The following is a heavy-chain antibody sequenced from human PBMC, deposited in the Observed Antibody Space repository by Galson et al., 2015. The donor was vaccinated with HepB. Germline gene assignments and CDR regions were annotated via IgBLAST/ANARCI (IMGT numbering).Heavy chain of an antibody. CDR2: TSYSGSP. CDR1: GDSISSYY. Sequence: SETLSLTCTVSGDSISSYYWNWIRQPPGKGLEWIGYTSYSGSPNYSPPLKSRVIISLDTSKSQFSLHLISVTAADTAVYYCARSYGLGSYFDSWGQGTLVTVSS. D-gene: IGHD3-16*01. J-gene: IGHJ4*02. V-gene: IGHV4-59*01. CDR3: ARSYGLGSYFDS.